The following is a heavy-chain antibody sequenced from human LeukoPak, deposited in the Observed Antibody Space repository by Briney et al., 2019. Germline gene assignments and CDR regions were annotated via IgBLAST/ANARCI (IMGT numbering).Heavy chain of an antibody. CDR2: INRSGST. CDR1: GGSFSGYY. V-gene: IGHV4-34*01. Sequence: SETLSLTCAVYGGSFSGYYWSWIRQPPGKGLEWIGEINRSGSTNYNPSLKSRVTISVDTSKNQFSLKLSSVTAADTAVYYCAREGEAAAAEFDYWGQGTLVTVSS. CDR3: AREGEAAAAEFDY. J-gene: IGHJ4*02. D-gene: IGHD6-13*01.